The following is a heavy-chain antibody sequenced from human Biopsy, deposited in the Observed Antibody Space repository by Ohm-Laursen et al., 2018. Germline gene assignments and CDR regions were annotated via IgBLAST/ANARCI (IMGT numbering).Heavy chain of an antibody. CDR3: ARDGIVVVPAAFHLDN. CDR1: GFMFSSYG. CDR2: IYYDGLNK. Sequence: SLRLSCAASGFMFSSYGMHWVRQAPGKGLEWVAVIYYDGLNKEYADSVKGRFTISRDNSKNTLFLRMNSLRAEDTAVHYCARDGIVVVPAAFHLDNWGPGTLVTVSS. D-gene: IGHD2-2*01. J-gene: IGHJ4*02. V-gene: IGHV3-33*01.